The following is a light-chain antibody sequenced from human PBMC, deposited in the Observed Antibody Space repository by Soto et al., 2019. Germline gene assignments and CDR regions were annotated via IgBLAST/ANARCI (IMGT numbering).Light chain of an antibody. CDR1: QDISKN. V-gene: IGKV1-33*01. J-gene: IGKJ4*01. CDR3: QQYDNLPIT. Sequence: DIQMTQSPSSLCASVGDRVTITCRASQDISKNLNWYQQKPGKAPKLLIYDASNLETGVPSRFSGSGSGTDFTFTISSLQPEDISTYYCQQYDNLPITFGGGTKVEIK. CDR2: DAS.